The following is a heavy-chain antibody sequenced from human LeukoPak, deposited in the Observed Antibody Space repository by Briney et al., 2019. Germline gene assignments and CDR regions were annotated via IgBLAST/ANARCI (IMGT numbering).Heavy chain of an antibody. CDR2: IYYSGST. J-gene: IGHJ6*03. CDR3: ARVPRSYYYYYYMDV. CDR1: GGSFSGYY. V-gene: IGHV4-59*01. Sequence: SEALSLTCAVYGGSFSGYYWSWIRQPPGKGLEWIGYIYYSGSTNYNPSLKSRVTISADTSKNQFSLKLSSVTAADTAVYYCARVPRSYYYYYYMDVWGKGTTVTVSS.